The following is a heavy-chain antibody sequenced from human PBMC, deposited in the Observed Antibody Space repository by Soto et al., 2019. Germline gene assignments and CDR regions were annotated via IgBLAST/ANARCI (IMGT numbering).Heavy chain of an antibody. CDR2: IRSKANSYAT. Sequence: GGSLRLSCAASGFTFSGSAMHWVRQASGKGLEWVGRIRSKANSYATAYAASVKGRFTISRDDSKNTAYLQMNSLKTEDTAVYYCTRLYGSGSYYQTSYYYYGMDVWGQGTTVTVSS. CDR1: GFTFSGSA. J-gene: IGHJ6*02. V-gene: IGHV3-73*01. D-gene: IGHD3-10*01. CDR3: TRLYGSGSYYQTSYYYYGMDV.